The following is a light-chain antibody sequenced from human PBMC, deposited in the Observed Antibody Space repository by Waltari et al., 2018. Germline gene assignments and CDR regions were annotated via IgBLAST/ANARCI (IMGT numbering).Light chain of an antibody. J-gene: IGKJ1*01. CDR3: LQHNSYPRT. V-gene: IGKV1-17*01. CDR1: QAISSY. Sequence: DIQMTQSPSSLSASVGDTVTITCRTSQAISSYLIWFQQKPGKPPKLLISDATTLQSGVPSSFRGSGSVTEFTLTGNSLQLEDFATYYCLQHNSYPRTFGQGTKVEIK. CDR2: DAT.